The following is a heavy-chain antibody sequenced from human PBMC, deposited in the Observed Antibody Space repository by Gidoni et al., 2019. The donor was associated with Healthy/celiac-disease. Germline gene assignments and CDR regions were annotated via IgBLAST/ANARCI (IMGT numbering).Heavy chain of an antibody. D-gene: IGHD3-9*01. J-gene: IGHJ5*02. CDR2: IYHSGST. V-gene: IGHV4-4*02. Sequence: QVQLQEPGPGLVKPSGPLSLTCAVSGGSISSSNCSSWVRQPPGRGLEWIGDIYHSGSTNYNPSLKSRVNISVDKSKNQFSLKLSSVTAADTAVYYCARAYDILTYLDPWGQGTLVTVSS. CDR1: GGSISSSNC. CDR3: ARAYDILTYLDP.